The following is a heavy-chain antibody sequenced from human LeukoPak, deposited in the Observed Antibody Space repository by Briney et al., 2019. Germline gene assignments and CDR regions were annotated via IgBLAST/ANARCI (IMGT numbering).Heavy chain of an antibody. V-gene: IGHV4-31*03. Sequence: SETLSLTCTVSGGSISSGGYYWSWIRQHPGKGLEWIGYIYYSGGTYYNPSLKSRVTISVDTSKNQFSLKLSSVTAADTAVYYCESFNYYDSSGPDYWGQGTLVTVSS. CDR1: GGSISSGGYY. J-gene: IGHJ4*02. CDR2: IYYSGGT. D-gene: IGHD3-22*01. CDR3: ESFNYYDSSGPDY.